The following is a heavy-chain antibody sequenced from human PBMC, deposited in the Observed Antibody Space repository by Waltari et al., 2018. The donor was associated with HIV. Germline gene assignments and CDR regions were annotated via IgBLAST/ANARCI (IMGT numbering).Heavy chain of an antibody. CDR2: SYTSGTT. CDR1: GGSISSGSYY. V-gene: IGHV4-61*02. Sequence: QVQLQESGPGLVKPSQTLSLTCTVSGGSISSGSYYWSWIRQPAGKGLEWIGRSYTSGTTTYNPSLKSRVTISVDTSKNQFSLKLSSVTAADTAVYYCARTYCSSTSCYGGANWFDPWGQGTLVTVSS. CDR3: ARTYCSSTSCYGGANWFDP. J-gene: IGHJ5*02. D-gene: IGHD2-2*01.